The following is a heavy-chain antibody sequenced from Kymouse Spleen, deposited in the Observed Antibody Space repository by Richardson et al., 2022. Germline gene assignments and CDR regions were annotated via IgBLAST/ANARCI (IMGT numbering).Heavy chain of an antibody. CDR3: AKDIEENSGQYFQH. CDR1: GFTFDDYA. D-gene: IGHD6-19*01. Sequence: EVQLVESGGGLVQPGRSLRLSCAASGFTFDDYAMHWVRQAPGKGLEWVSGISWNSGSIGYADSVKGRFTISRDNAKNSLYLQMNSLRAEDTALYYCAKDIEENSGQYFQHWGQGTLVTVSS. J-gene: IGHJ1*01. CDR2: ISWNSGSI. V-gene: IGHV3-9*01.